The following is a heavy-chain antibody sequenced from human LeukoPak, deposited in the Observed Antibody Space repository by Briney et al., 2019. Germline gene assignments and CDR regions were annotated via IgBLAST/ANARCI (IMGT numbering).Heavy chain of an antibody. D-gene: IGHD6-13*01. Sequence: SVKVSCKASGGTFSSYAISWVRQAPGQGLEWMGGIIPIFGTANYAQKFQGRVTITADESTSTAYMELSSLRSEDTAVYYCARDWKPLRIAAAGTMNYYYYGMDVWGQGTTVTVSS. CDR3: ARDWKPLRIAAAGTMNYYYYGMDV. J-gene: IGHJ6*02. V-gene: IGHV1-69*13. CDR2: IIPIFGTA. CDR1: GGTFSSYA.